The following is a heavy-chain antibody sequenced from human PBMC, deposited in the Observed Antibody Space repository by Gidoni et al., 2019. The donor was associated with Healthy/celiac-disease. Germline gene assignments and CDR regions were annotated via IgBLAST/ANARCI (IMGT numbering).Heavy chain of an antibody. D-gene: IGHD2-15*01. V-gene: IGHV1-18*01. CDR2: ISAYNGNT. CDR1: GYTFTSYG. CDR3: ARAVGEDIVVVVAATPANWFDP. J-gene: IGHJ5*02. Sequence: QVQLVQSGAEVKKPGASVKVSCKASGYTFTSYGISWLRQAPGQGLEWMGWISAYNGNTNYAQKLQGRVTMTTDTSTSTAYMELRSLRSDDTAVYYCARAVGEDIVVVVAATPANWFDPWGQGTLVTVSS.